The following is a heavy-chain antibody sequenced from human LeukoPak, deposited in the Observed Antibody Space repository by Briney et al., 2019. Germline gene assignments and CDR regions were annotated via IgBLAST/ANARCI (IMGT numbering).Heavy chain of an antibody. CDR3: ARETSRHGYYFDY. CDR1: GYSISSGYY. CDR2: IYHSGST. Sequence: NPSETLSLTCTVSGYSISSGYYWGWIRQPPGKGLEWIGSIYHSGSTYYNPSLKSRVTISVDTSKNQFSLKLSSVTAADTAVYYCARETSRHGYYFDYWGQGTLVTVSS. V-gene: IGHV4-38-2*02. D-gene: IGHD6-13*01. J-gene: IGHJ4*02.